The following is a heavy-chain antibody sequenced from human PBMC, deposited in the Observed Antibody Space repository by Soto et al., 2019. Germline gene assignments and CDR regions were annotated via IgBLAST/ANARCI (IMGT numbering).Heavy chain of an antibody. V-gene: IGHV3-53*01. CDR3: ARGFYSGFDD. J-gene: IGHJ4*02. CDR1: GLTVSSNY. D-gene: IGHD6-13*01. Sequence: EVQLVESGGGLIQPGGSLRISCEASGLTVSSNYMSWVRQAPGKGLEWVSVIYTGGSTYYGDSVKVRFTISRDSSRNTLHLQMNNLRAEDTAVYHCARGFYSGFDDWGQGTLVTVSS. CDR2: IYTGGST.